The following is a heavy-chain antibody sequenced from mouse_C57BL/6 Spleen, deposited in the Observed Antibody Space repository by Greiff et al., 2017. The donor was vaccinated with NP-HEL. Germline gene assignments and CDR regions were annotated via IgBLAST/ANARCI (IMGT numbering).Heavy chain of an antibody. Sequence: VQLQQSGAELVKPGASVKLSCKASGYTFTSYWMQWVKQRPGQGLEWIGEIDPSDSYTNYNQKFKGKATLTVDTSSSTSYMQPSSLTSEDSAVYYWARGTTVVDYWGQGTTLTVSS. CDR2: IDPSDSYT. D-gene: IGHD1-1*01. CDR1: GYTFTSYW. J-gene: IGHJ2*01. V-gene: IGHV1-50*01. CDR3: ARGTTVVDY.